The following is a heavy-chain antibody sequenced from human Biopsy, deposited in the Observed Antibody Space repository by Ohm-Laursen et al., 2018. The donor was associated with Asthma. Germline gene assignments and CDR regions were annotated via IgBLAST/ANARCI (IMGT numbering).Heavy chain of an antibody. CDR2: INSDGSSL. J-gene: IGHJ4*02. CDR1: GFSFSTYW. Sequence: SLRLSCAASGFSFSTYWMHWVRQAPGKGLVWVARINSDGSSLSYADSVKGRFPVSRDNAKNTLYLQMNSLRGEDTAVYYCAVLGRITNAYWGQGTLVTVSS. D-gene: IGHD1-20*01. V-gene: IGHV3-74*01. CDR3: AVLGRITNAY.